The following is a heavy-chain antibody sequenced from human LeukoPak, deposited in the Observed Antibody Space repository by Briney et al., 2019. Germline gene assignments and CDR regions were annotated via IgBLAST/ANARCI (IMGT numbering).Heavy chain of an antibody. CDR1: GGSISSAGYY. Sequence: PSGTLSLTCTVSGGSISSAGYYWIWTPPPPGKGREGSGYIYYSGSTYYNQSLKSRVTISVDTSKNQFSLKLSSVTAADTAVYYCARGGGTVVGPAAMDYFDYWGQGTLVTVSS. J-gene: IGHJ4*02. CDR2: IYYSGST. V-gene: IGHV4-31*03. D-gene: IGHD2-2*01. CDR3: ARGGGTVVGPAAMDYFDY.